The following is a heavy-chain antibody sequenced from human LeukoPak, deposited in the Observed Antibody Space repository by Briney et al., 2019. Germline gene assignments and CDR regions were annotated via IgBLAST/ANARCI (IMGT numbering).Heavy chain of an antibody. J-gene: IGHJ5*02. Sequence: GESLKISCKGSGYSSTSSWIGWVRQMPRKGLEWMGIIYPGESDTRYSPSFQGQVTISADKSISTAYMQWSSLKASDTAMYYCARHDSYDFWSGSTGRFDPWGQGTLVTVSS. CDR3: ARHDSYDFWSGSTGRFDP. D-gene: IGHD3-3*01. CDR2: IYPGESDT. V-gene: IGHV5-51*01. CDR1: GYSSTSSW.